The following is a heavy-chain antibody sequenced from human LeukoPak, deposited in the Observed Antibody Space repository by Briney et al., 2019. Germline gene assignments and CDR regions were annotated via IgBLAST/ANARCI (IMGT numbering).Heavy chain of an antibody. J-gene: IGHJ5*02. CDR2: MYYSGST. D-gene: IGHD3-10*01. Sequence: SETPSLTCTVSGGSISSYQWSWIRQPPGKGLEWIGYMYYSGSTKYNPSLKSRVTISGDTSKNQFSLKLISVTAADAAVYYCAGHDYYGSGSYRWGQGTLVTVSS. CDR3: AGHDYYGSGSYR. V-gene: IGHV4-59*08. CDR1: GGSISSYQ.